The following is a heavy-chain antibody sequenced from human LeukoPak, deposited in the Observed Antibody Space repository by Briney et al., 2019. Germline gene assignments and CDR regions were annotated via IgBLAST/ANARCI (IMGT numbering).Heavy chain of an antibody. J-gene: IGHJ6*03. CDR3: ATESGGRRITIFGVVPGSYYMDV. V-gene: IGHV1-69*13. D-gene: IGHD3-3*01. CDR1: GGTFSSYA. Sequence: SVKVSCKASGGTFSSYAISWVRQAPGQGLEWMGGIIPIFGTANYAQKFQGRVTITADESTSTAYMELSSLRSEDTAVYYCATESGGRRITIFGVVPGSYYMDVWGKGTTVTVSS. CDR2: IIPIFGTA.